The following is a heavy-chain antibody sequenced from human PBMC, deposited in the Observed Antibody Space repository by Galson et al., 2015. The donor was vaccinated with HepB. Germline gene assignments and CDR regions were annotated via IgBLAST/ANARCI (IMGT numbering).Heavy chain of an antibody. D-gene: IGHD6-13*01. CDR3: ARDRERGWNHAGYSSSWDPGFDY. J-gene: IGHJ4*02. CDR2: IWYDGSNK. Sequence: SLRLSCAASGFTFSSYGMHWVRQAPGKGLEWVAVIWYDGSNKYYADSVKGRFTISRDNSKNTLYLQMNSLRAEDTAVYYCARDRERGWNHAGYSSSWDPGFDYRGQGTLVTVSS. V-gene: IGHV3-33*08. CDR1: GFTFSSYG.